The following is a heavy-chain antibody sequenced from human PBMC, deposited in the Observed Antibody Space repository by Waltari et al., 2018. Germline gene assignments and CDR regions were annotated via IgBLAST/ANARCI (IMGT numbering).Heavy chain of an antibody. CDR2: IYHSGST. CDR1: GYSISSGYY. J-gene: IGHJ4*02. Sequence: QVQLQESGPGLVKPSETLSLTCAVSGYSISSGYYWGWIRQPPGKGLEWIGSIYHSGSTYYNPSLKSRVTISVDTSKNQFSLKLSSVTAADTAGYYCARLGGSSGWFGYWGQGTLVTVSS. V-gene: IGHV4-38-2*01. CDR3: ARLGGSSGWFGY. D-gene: IGHD6-19*01.